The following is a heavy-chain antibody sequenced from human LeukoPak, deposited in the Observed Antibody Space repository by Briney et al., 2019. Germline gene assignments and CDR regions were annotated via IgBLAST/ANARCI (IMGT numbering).Heavy chain of an antibody. CDR1: GYSFTTYW. D-gene: IGHD6-13*01. CDR3: ARHAKAYGSSCDY. J-gene: IGHJ4*02. V-gene: IGHV5-10-1*01. Sequence: GESLRISCKGSGYSFTTYWISWVRQMPGKGLEWMGRIDPSDSYTNYSPSFQGHVTISADKSFSTAYLQWTSLKASDTAMYYCARHAKAYGSSCDYWGQGTLGPVSS. CDR2: IDPSDSYT.